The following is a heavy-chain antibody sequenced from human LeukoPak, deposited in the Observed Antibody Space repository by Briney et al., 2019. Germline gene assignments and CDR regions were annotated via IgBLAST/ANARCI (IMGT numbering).Heavy chain of an antibody. CDR3: ARDLGAHDYGDYEGY. CDR1: GFTFSSYW. CDR2: IKQDGSEK. Sequence: TGGSLRLSCAASGFTFSSYWMSCVRQAPGKGLERVANIKQDGSEKYYVDSVKGRFTISRDNAKNSLYLQMNSLRAEDTAVYYCARDLGAHDYGDYEGYWGQGTLVTVSS. D-gene: IGHD4-17*01. J-gene: IGHJ4*02. V-gene: IGHV3-7*01.